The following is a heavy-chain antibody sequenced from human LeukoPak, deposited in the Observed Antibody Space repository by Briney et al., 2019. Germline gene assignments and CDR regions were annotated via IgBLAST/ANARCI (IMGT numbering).Heavy chain of an antibody. CDR2: INADGSEK. Sequence: GGSLRLSCAASGFTFRSHWMSWVRQAPGKGLEWVANINADGSEKFYVDSMKGRFSISRDNAENSVSLQMSSLRGEDTAVYYCARESRGYNILTGYYTQLDYWGQGTRVTVPS. CDR1: GFTFRSHW. V-gene: IGHV3-7*01. CDR3: ARESRGYNILTGYYTQLDY. D-gene: IGHD3-9*01. J-gene: IGHJ4*02.